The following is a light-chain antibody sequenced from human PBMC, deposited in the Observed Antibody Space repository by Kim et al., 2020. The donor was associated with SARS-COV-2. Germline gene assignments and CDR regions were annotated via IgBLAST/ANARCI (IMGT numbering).Light chain of an antibody. CDR2: GAS. CDR1: QSVSSK. J-gene: IGKJ2*01. V-gene: IGKV3-15*01. Sequence: EIVLTQSPATLSVSPGERVTLSCRASQSVSSKLIWYQQKRGQAPRLLIFGASTRATGIPARFSGSGSGTEFTLTISSLQSEDFAVYYCQEHNNWPYTFGQGNELEI. CDR3: QEHNNWPYT.